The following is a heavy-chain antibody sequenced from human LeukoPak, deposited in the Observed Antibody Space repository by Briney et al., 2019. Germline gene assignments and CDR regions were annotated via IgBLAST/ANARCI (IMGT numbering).Heavy chain of an antibody. CDR1: GFTFSSYA. V-gene: IGHV3-64D*06. D-gene: IGHD3-22*01. CDR3: VKPYDSSGFVFGY. CDR2: ISSNGGSI. J-gene: IGHJ4*02. Sequence: GGSLRLSCSASGFTFSSYAMHWVRQAPGKGLEYVSAISSNGGSIYYADSVKGRFTISRDNSKNTLYLQMSSLRAEDTAVYYCVKPYDSSGFVFGYWGQGTLVTVSS.